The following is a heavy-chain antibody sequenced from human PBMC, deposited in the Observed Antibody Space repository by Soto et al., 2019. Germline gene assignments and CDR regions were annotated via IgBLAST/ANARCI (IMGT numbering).Heavy chain of an antibody. V-gene: IGHV4-59*01. CDR3: ARDRGYSYGYPYGMDV. D-gene: IGHD5-18*01. J-gene: IGHJ6*02. Sequence: QVQLQESGSGLVKPSETLSLTCTVSGGSISSYYWSWIRQPPGKGLEWIGYIYYSGSTNYNPSLKSRVTISVDTSKNQFSLKLSSVTAADTAVYYCARDRGYSYGYPYGMDVWGQGTTVTVSS. CDR2: IYYSGST. CDR1: GGSISSYY.